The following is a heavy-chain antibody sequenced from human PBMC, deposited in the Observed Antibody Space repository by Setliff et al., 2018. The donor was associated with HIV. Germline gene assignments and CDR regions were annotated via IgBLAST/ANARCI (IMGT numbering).Heavy chain of an antibody. Sequence: GGSLRLSCAASGFTFSSYEMNWVRQAPGKGLEWVSYISSSGSTIYYADSVKGRFTISRDNAKNSLYLQMNSLRAEDTAVYYCARDSVTNYYYGMDVWGQGTTVTVSS. CDR3: ARDSVTNYYYGMDV. D-gene: IGHD3-3*01. V-gene: IGHV3-48*03. CDR2: ISSSGSTI. J-gene: IGHJ6*02. CDR1: GFTFSSYE.